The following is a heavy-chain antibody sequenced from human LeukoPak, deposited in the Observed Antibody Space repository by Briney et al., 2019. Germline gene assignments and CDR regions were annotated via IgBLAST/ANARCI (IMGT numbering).Heavy chain of an antibody. D-gene: IGHD4-17*01. J-gene: IGHJ4*02. CDR3: AKGLRSDYGDYGPLFDY. Sequence: GGSLRLSCAASGFTFTTYVMHWVRQAPGKGLEWVAVISYDGSHKYYADSVKGRFTISRDNSKNTLYLQMNSLRPGDTAVYYCAKGLRSDYGDYGPLFDYWGQGTLVTVSS. V-gene: IGHV3-30*18. CDR2: ISYDGSHK. CDR1: GFTFTTYV.